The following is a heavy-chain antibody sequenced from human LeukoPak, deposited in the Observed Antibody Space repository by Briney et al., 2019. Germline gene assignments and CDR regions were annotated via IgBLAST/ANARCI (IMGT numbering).Heavy chain of an antibody. CDR3: ARGTYGMDV. J-gene: IGHJ6*02. CDR2: ITGSGNSK. CDR1: GFTFSDYY. Sequence: GGSLRLSCAASGFTFSDYYMTWLRQAPGKGPEWLSYITGSGNSKYYADSVRGRFTISRDNAKNSLYLQMDSLRAEDTAVYYCARGTYGMDVWGRGTSVTVSS. V-gene: IGHV3-11*01.